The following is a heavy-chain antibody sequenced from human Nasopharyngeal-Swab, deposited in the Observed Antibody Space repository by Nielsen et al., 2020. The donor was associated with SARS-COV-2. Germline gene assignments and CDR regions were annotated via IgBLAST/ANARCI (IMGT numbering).Heavy chain of an antibody. V-gene: IGHV5-51*01. CDR3: ARLHCGGDCPAGY. CDR1: GYIFTTYW. CDR2: IYVGDSDT. J-gene: IGHJ4*02. Sequence: GESLKISCKGSGYIFTTYWIAWVRQMPGKGLEWMGIIYVGDSDTRYSPSFQGRVTISADKSISTAYLQWSSLKASDTAMYYCARLHCGGDCPAGYWGQGTLVTVSS. D-gene: IGHD2-21*01.